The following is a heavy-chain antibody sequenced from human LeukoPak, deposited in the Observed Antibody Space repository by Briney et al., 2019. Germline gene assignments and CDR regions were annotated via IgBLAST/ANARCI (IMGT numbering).Heavy chain of an antibody. V-gene: IGHV3-66*01. D-gene: IGHD2-2*01. CDR2: VYSGGST. J-gene: IGHJ5*02. CDR3: ARAPATAFWFDP. Sequence: GGSLRLSCAASGFTVSSNYMSWVRQAPGKGLEWVSVVYSGGSTYYADSVKGRLTISRDNSKNTLYLQMNSLRAEDTAVYYCARAPATAFWFDPWGQGTLVTVSS. CDR1: GFTVSSNY.